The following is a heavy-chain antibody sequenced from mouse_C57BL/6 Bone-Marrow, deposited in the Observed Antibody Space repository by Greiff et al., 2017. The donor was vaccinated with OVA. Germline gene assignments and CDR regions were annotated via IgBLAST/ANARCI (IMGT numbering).Heavy chain of an antibody. V-gene: IGHV5-4*03. D-gene: IGHD1-1*01. CDR2: ISDGGSYT. CDR1: GFTFSSYA. J-gene: IGHJ3*01. Sequence: EVKLMESGGGLVKPGGSLKLSCAASGFTFSSYAMSWVRQTPEKRLEWVATISDGGSYTYYPDNVKGRFTISRDNAKNNLYLQMSHLKSEDTAMDYCAPTVVAPFAYWGQGTLVTVSA. CDR3: APTVVAPFAY.